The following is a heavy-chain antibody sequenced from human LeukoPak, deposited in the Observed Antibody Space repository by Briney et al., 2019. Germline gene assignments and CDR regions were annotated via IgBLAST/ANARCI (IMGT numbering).Heavy chain of an antibody. CDR1: GGSISSSSYY. V-gene: IGHV4-39*01. Sequence: SETLFLTCTVSGGSISSSSYYWGWIRQPPGKGLEWIGSIYYSGSTYYNPSLKSRVTISVDTSKNQFSLKLSSVTAADTAVYYCARHAHPMVPYKGWFDPWGQGTLVTVSS. J-gene: IGHJ5*02. CDR2: IYYSGST. CDR3: ARHAHPMVPYKGWFDP. D-gene: IGHD3-10*01.